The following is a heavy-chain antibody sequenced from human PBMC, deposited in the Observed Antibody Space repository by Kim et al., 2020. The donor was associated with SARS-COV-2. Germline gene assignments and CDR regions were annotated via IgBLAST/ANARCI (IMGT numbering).Heavy chain of an antibody. D-gene: IGHD3-10*01. CDR2: IRSKAYGGTT. J-gene: IGHJ4*02. CDR1: GFTFGDYA. V-gene: IGHV3-49*03. Sequence: GGSLRLSCTASGFTFGDYAMSWFRQAPGKGLEWVGFIRSKAYGGTTEYAASVKGRFTISRDDSKSIAYLQMNSLKTEDTAVYYCTRAGTSITMVRGVIPGYWGQGTLVTVSS. CDR3: TRAGTSITMVRGVIPGY.